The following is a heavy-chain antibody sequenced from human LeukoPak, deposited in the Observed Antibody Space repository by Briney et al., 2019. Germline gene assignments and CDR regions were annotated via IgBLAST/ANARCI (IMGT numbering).Heavy chain of an antibody. CDR2: ISSSSSYI. V-gene: IGHV3-21*04. D-gene: IGHD1-26*01. CDR3: ASPRVGATSEVWDDAFDI. J-gene: IGHJ3*02. CDR1: GFTFSSYS. Sequence: GGSLRLSCAASGFTFSSYSMNWVRQAPGKGLEWVSSISSSSSYIYYADSVKGRFTISRDNAKNSLYLQMNSLRAEDTAVYYCASPRVGATSEVWDDAFDIWGQGTMVTVSS.